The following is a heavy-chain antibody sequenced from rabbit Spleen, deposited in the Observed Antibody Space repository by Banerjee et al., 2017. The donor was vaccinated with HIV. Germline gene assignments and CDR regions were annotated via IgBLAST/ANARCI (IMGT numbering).Heavy chain of an antibody. CDR1: GFSFSSGYW. J-gene: IGHJ4*01. CDR2: ISAGSSGSA. Sequence: QEQLEESGGDLVKPEGSLTLTCTASGFSFSSGYWICWVRQAPGKGLEWIACISAGSSGSAYYANWAKGRFTISKTSSTTVTLQMTSLTAADTATYFCARDDSDDAIYYFSLWGQGTLVTVS. V-gene: IGHV1S45*01. D-gene: IGHD6-1*01. CDR3: ARDDSDDAIYYFSL.